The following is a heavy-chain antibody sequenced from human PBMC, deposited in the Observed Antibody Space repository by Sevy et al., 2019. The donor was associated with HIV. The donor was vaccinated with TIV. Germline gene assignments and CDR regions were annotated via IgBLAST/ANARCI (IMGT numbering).Heavy chain of an antibody. J-gene: IGHJ6*02. V-gene: IGHV3-30*03. CDR1: GFSFISYG. CDR2: ISNDGGNK. Sequence: GGSLRLSCAASGFSFISYGMHWVRQAPGKGLDWVAVISNDGGNKYYADSVKGRFTISRDTSKNTLFLEMDSLKPEDTAVDYCAGEGHLGRGWYGGIYHDIYHYRAMDVWGQGTTVTVSS. D-gene: IGHD6-19*01. CDR3: AGEGHLGRGWYGGIYHDIYHYRAMDV.